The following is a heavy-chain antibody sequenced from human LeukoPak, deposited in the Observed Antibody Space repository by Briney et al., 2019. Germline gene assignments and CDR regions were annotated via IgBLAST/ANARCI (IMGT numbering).Heavy chain of an antibody. CDR1: GFTFNKYG. V-gene: IGHV3-33*01. Sequence: PPGGSLGLSCVASGFTFNKYGVHWVRQAPGKGLEWVAVIWYDGSYEYYADSVKGRLAISRDNDKNTVNLQMNSLRVEDTAVYYCARDGSGLAVRGWFDFWGQGTLVTVSS. CDR2: IWYDGSYE. J-gene: IGHJ5*01. CDR3: ARDGSGLAVRGWFDF. D-gene: IGHD3-10*01.